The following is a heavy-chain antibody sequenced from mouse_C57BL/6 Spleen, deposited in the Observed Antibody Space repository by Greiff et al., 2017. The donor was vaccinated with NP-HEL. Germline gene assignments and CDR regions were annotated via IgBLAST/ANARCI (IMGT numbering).Heavy chain of an antibody. CDR1: GYSITSGYY. CDR3: ARDGNGDAMDY. Sequence: EVQLQQSGPGLVKPSQSLSLTCSVTGYSITSGYYWNWIRQFPGNKLEWMGYISYDGSNNYNPSLKNRISITRDTSKNQFFLKLNSVTTEDTATYYCARDGNGDAMDYWGQGTSVTVSS. J-gene: IGHJ4*01. V-gene: IGHV3-6*01. CDR2: ISYDGSN.